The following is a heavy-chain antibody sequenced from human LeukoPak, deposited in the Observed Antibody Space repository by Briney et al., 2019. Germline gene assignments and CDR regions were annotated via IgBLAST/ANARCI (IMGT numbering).Heavy chain of an antibody. CDR3: AREVVGYPNWFDP. D-gene: IGHD2-8*02. J-gene: IGHJ5*02. Sequence: ASVKVSCKASGYTFTGYYMHWVRQAPGQGLEWMGWINPNSGGTNYAQKFQGRVTMTRDTSISTAYMELSRLRSDDTAVYYCAREVVGYPNWFDPWGQGTLVTVSS. CDR1: GYTFTGYY. CDR2: INPNSGGT. V-gene: IGHV1-2*02.